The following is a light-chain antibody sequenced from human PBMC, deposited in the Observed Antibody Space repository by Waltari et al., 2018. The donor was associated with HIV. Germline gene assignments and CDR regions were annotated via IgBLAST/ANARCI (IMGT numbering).Light chain of an antibody. CDR3: QVCDCSRAHVI. V-gene: IGLV3-21*02. J-gene: IGLJ2*01. CDR2: DDN. Sequence: SYVLTQPPSVSVAPGQTVSITCGGDNIRYKNVHWYQQKPGQAPVLVVYDDNDRRSGIPVRFSGSNSGNTATLTTRRVVAGDAADFDCQVCDCSRAHVIFGGVTKLTVL. CDR1: NIRYKN.